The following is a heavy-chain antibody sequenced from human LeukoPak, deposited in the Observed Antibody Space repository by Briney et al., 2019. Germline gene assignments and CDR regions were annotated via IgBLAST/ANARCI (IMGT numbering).Heavy chain of an antibody. Sequence: SVKVSCKASGGTFSRYAISWVRQAPGQGLEWMGGIIPIFNTANYAQKLQGRVTITAVESTSTAYMELGSLRSEDTAVYYCARDYSSGWDPSDWGQGTLVTVSS. CDR3: ARDYSSGWDPSD. V-gene: IGHV1-69*01. D-gene: IGHD6-19*01. J-gene: IGHJ4*02. CDR2: IIPIFNTA. CDR1: GGTFSRYA.